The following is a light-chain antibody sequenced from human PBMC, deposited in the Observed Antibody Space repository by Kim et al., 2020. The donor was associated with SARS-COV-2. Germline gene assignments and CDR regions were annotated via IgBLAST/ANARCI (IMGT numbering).Light chain of an antibody. CDR3: MQGTHWPFT. CDR2: KVS. J-gene: IGKJ3*01. V-gene: IGKV2-30*01. CDR1: QSLLYSDGNTY. Sequence: PASISCRSSQSLLYSDGNTYLNWFHQRPGQAPRSLIYKVSNRDSGVPDRFSGSGSGTDFTLQISRVEAEDVGVYYCMQGTHWPFTFGPGTKVDIK.